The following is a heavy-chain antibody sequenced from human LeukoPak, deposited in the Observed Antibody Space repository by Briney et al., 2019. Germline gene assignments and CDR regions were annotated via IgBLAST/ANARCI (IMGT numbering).Heavy chain of an antibody. D-gene: IGHD6-6*01. J-gene: IGHJ4*02. CDR3: AKEIRPNDY. Sequence: GGSLRLSCTASGFTFTNHGMTXVRQXPGXXLEWVSAIAIGAXTTXYADSVKXRFTXSRDNSKSTLYLQMNGLRVEDTGIYYCAKEIRPNDYWGQGTLVTVSS. CDR2: IAIGAXTT. CDR1: GFTFTNHG. V-gene: IGHV3-23*01.